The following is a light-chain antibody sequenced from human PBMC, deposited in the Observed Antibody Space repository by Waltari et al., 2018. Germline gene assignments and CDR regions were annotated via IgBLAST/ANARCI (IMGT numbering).Light chain of an antibody. V-gene: IGKV3-15*01. CDR3: QQYTSWPRA. J-gene: IGKJ3*01. CDR2: GAS. CDR1: QSVSNN. Sequence: EIVLTPSPATLSVSPGERATLSCRASQSVSNNLAWYQQTPGQAPRLLIYGASTRATGIPARFSGSGSGTEFILTISSMQSEDFAVYYCQQYTSWPRAFGPGTKVDIK.